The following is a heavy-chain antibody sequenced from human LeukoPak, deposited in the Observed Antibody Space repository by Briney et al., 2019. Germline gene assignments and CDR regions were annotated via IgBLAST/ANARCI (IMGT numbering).Heavy chain of an antibody. V-gene: IGHV4-34*01. D-gene: IGHD6-19*01. CDR3: ARGWAVAGLDY. J-gene: IGHJ4*02. Sequence: SETLSLTCAVYGGSFSGYYWSWIRQPPGKGLEWIGEINHSGSTNYNPSLKGRVTISVDTSKNQFSLKLSSVTAADTAVYYCARGWAVAGLDYWGQGTLVTVSS. CDR2: INHSGST. CDR1: GGSFSGYY.